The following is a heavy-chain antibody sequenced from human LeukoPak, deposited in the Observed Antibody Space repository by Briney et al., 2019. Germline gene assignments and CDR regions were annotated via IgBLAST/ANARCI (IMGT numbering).Heavy chain of an antibody. Sequence: SETLSLTCTVSGGSVSTSSYYWGWIRQPPGKGLECIGNIYYSGSTYYNPSLKSRVTISVDTSKNQFSLKLSSVTAADTAVYYCARDPSNSAFKGMQGGDYWGQGTLVTVSS. CDR1: GGSVSTSSYY. CDR3: ARDPSNSAFKGMQGGDY. V-gene: IGHV4-39*07. CDR2: IYYSGST. D-gene: IGHD1-26*01. J-gene: IGHJ4*02.